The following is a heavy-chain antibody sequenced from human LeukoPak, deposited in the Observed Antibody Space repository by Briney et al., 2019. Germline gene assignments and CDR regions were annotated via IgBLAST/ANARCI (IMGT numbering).Heavy chain of an antibody. Sequence: SVKVSCKASGGTFSSYAISWVRQAPGQGLEWMGGIIPIFGTTNYAQKFQGRVTITADESTSTAYMELSSLRSEDTAVYYCARDYYGSGTYYKPFDYWGQGTLVTVFS. CDR2: IIPIFGTT. V-gene: IGHV1-69*13. CDR1: GGTFSSYA. J-gene: IGHJ4*02. D-gene: IGHD3-10*01. CDR3: ARDYYGSGTYYKPFDY.